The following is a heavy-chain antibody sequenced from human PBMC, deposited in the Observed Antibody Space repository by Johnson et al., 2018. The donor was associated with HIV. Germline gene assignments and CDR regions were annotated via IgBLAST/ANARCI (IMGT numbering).Heavy chain of an antibody. V-gene: IGHV3-15*01. J-gene: IGHJ3*02. D-gene: IGHD6-19*01. Sequence: VQLVESGGGVVQPGRSLRLSCAASGFTFSSYAMHWVRQAPGKGLEWVGRIKSKTDGGTTDYAAPVKGRFTISRDNSKNTQHLQMNSRSPEDTAVYYSARERVAVTGPTRAFDIWGQGTMVIVSS. CDR3: ARERVAVTGPTRAFDI. CDR2: IKSKTDGGTT. CDR1: GFTFSSYA.